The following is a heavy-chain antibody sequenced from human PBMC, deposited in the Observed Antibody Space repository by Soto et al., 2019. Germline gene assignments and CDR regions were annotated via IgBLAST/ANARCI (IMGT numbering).Heavy chain of an antibody. J-gene: IGHJ6*02. CDR2: TNPSSGAT. CDR1: GYTFIGHY. D-gene: IGHD1-7*01. CDR3: ASEAGTTGNYYFGMDV. V-gene: IGHV1-2*02. Sequence: QVQLVQSGAEVKKPGASVKVSCKASGYTFIGHYLHWVRQAPGQGLEWLGWTNPSSGATNFAQKFQGRVTMTRDTSISTDYLELSRLRSDDTAVYYCASEAGTTGNYYFGMDVWGQGTTVTVSS.